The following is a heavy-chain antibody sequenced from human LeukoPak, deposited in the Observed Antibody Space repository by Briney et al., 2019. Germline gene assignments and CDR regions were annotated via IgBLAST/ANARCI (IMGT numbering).Heavy chain of an antibody. V-gene: IGHV1-2*02. Sequence: ASVKVSCKASGYTFTGYYMHWVRQAPGQGLEWMGWINPNSGGTNYAQKFQGRAAMTRDTSISTAYMELSRLRSDDTAVYYCARGTLNSGGNPWGYYYYYMDVWGKGTTVTVSS. D-gene: IGHD4-23*01. CDR2: INPNSGGT. CDR1: GYTFTGYY. CDR3: ARGTLNSGGNPWGYYYYYMDV. J-gene: IGHJ6*03.